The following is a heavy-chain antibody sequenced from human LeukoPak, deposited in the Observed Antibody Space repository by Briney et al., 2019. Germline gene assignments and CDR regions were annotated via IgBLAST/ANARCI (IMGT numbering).Heavy chain of an antibody. Sequence: GGSLRLSCAASGFTFSDYYMSWIRQAPGKGLEWVSSISGSSYYIYYADSVRGRFTISRDNAKNSAYLQMNSLRAEDTAVYYCAKVVLTELEGATRAFDIWGQGTMVTVSS. D-gene: IGHD1-26*01. J-gene: IGHJ3*02. CDR3: AKVVLTELEGATRAFDI. CDR1: GFTFSDYY. V-gene: IGHV3-11*06. CDR2: ISGSSYYI.